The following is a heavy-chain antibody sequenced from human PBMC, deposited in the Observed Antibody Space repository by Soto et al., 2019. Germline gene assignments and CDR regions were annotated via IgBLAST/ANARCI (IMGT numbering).Heavy chain of an antibody. CDR3: ARETPYARREWLPPSGYYGMDV. V-gene: IGHV3-30-3*01. Sequence: GGSLRLSCAASGFTFSSYAMHWVRQAPGKGLEWVAVISYDGSNKYYADSVKGRFTISRDNSKNTLYLQMNSLRAEDTAVYYCARETPYARREWLPPSGYYGMDVWGQGTTVTVSS. J-gene: IGHJ6*02. CDR1: GFTFSSYA. CDR2: ISYDGSNK. D-gene: IGHD6-19*01.